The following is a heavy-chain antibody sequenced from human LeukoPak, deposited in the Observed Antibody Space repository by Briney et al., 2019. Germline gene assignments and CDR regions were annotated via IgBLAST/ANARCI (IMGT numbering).Heavy chain of an antibody. CDR1: GFTFSSYA. Sequence: GRSLRLSCAASGFTFSSYAMHWVRQAPGKGLEWVAVISYDGSNKYYADSVKGRFTISRDNSKNTLYLQMNSLRAEDTAVYYCAREGGIAAAVGAFDIWGQGTMVTVSS. CDR3: AREGGIAAAVGAFDI. J-gene: IGHJ3*02. V-gene: IGHV3-30-3*01. D-gene: IGHD6-13*01. CDR2: ISYDGSNK.